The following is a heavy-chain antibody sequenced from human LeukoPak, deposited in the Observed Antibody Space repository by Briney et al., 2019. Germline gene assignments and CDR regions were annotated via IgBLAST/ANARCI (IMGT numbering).Heavy chain of an antibody. D-gene: IGHD6-13*01. CDR3: ARTTEAHSWRTRYYDYYMDV. J-gene: IGHJ6*03. Sequence: SETLSLTCTVSGGSISNYYWSWIRQPPGKGLEWIGYIYYSGSTKYNPSLKSRVTISVDTSKNQFSLKLSSVTAADTAVYYCARTTEAHSWRTRYYDYYMDVWGKGTTVTVSS. CDR1: GGSISNYY. CDR2: IYYSGST. V-gene: IGHV4-59*01.